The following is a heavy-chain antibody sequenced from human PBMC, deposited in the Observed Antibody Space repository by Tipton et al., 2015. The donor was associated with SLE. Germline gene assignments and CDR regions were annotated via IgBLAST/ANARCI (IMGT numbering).Heavy chain of an antibody. CDR2: ISAYNGNT. CDR3: ARDPPRYYYGSGSPSEWYFDL. D-gene: IGHD3-10*01. CDR1: GYTFTSYG. V-gene: IGHV1-18*01. Sequence: QSGAEVKKPGASVKVSCKASGYTFTSYGISWVRQAPGQGLEWMGWISAYNGNTNYAQKLQGRVTMTTDTSTSTAYMELRSLRSDDTAVYYCARDPPRYYYGSGSPSEWYFDLWGRGTLVTVSS. J-gene: IGHJ2*01.